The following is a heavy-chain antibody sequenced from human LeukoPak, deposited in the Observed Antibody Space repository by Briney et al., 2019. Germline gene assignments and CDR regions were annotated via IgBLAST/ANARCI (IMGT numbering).Heavy chain of an antibody. D-gene: IGHD3-16*01. CDR2: IIPIFGTA. J-gene: IGHJ6*02. Sequence: GASVKVSCKAFGYTITGYYIHWVRQAPGQGLEWMGGIIPIFGTANYAQKFQGRVTITADESTSTAYMELSSLRSEDTAVYYCASGRGSYYGMDVWGQGTTVTVSS. CDR1: GYTITGYY. V-gene: IGHV1-69*13. CDR3: ASGRGSYYGMDV.